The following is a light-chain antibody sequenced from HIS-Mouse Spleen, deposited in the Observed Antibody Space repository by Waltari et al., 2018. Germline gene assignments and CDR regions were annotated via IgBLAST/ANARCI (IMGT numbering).Light chain of an antibody. CDR2: AAS. CDR3: QKYNSAPWT. J-gene: IGKJ1*01. V-gene: IGKV1-27*01. Sequence: DIQMTQSPSSLSASVGDSVTITCRESQGISNYLAWYQQKPGKVPKLLIYAASTLQSGVPSRFSGSGSGTDFTLTISSLQPEDVATYYCQKYNSAPWTFGQGTKVEIK. CDR1: QGISNY.